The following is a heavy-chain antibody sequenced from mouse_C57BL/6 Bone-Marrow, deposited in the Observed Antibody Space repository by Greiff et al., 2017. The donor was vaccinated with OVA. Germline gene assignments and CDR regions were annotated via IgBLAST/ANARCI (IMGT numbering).Heavy chain of an antibody. CDR3: ASLLLRYYYAMDY. J-gene: IGHJ4*01. CDR1: GYSITSGYY. Sequence: DVKLQESGPGLVKPSQSLSLTCSVTGYSITSGYYWNWIRQFPGNKLEWMGYISYDGSNNYNPSLKNRISITRDTSKNQFFLKLNSVTTEDTATYYCASLLLRYYYAMDYWGQGTSVTVSS. CDR2: ISYDGSN. V-gene: IGHV3-6*01. D-gene: IGHD1-1*01.